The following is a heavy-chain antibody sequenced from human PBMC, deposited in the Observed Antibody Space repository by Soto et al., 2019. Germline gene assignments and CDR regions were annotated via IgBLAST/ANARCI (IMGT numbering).Heavy chain of an antibody. CDR3: ARTRAVWFDP. CDR1: GGSFSGYY. J-gene: IGHJ5*02. V-gene: IGHV4-34*01. CDR2: INHSGST. Sequence: PSETLSLTCAVYGGSFSGYYWSWIRQPPGKGLEWIGEINHSGSTNYNPSLKSRVTISVDTSKNQFSLKLSSVTAADTAVYYCARTRAVWFDPWGQGTLVTVSS. D-gene: IGHD6-19*01.